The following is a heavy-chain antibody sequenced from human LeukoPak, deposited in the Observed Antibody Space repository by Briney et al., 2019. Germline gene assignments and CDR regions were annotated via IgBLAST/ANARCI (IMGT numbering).Heavy chain of an antibody. V-gene: IGHV3-30*02. CDR2: IRYDGSDK. J-gene: IGHJ4*02. Sequence: GGSLRLSCAASGFTFSSYGMHWVRQAPGKGLEWVAFIRYDGSDKYYADSVKGRFVLSRDNSRNTLSLEMNSLRAEDTAVYYCAKDHVGTWSALDYWGQGTLVTVSS. D-gene: IGHD6-13*01. CDR3: AKDHVGTWSALDY. CDR1: GFTFSSYG.